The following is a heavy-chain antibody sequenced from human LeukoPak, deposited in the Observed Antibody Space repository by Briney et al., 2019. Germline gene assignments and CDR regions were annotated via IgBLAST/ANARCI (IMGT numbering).Heavy chain of an antibody. CDR3: AKPGIAAAGTRNNWFDP. D-gene: IGHD6-13*01. Sequence: PSETLSLTCAVYGGSFSGYYWSWIRQPPGKGLEWIGEINHSGSTNYNPSLKSRVTISIDTSKNQFSLRLSSVTAADTAVYYCAKPGIAAAGTRNNWFDPRGQGTLVTVSS. CDR2: INHSGST. CDR1: GGSFSGYY. V-gene: IGHV4-34*01. J-gene: IGHJ5*02.